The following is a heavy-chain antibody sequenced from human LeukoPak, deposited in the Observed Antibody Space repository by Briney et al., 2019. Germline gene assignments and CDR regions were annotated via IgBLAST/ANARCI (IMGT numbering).Heavy chain of an antibody. Sequence: PSETLSLTCAVSGGSFSGYYWTWIRQPPGEGLEWIGEINHSGSANYNPSLKSRVTISLDTSKNQFSLKLSSVTAADTAVYYCARGQGTVTTHWGQGTLVTVSS. V-gene: IGHV4-34*01. CDR2: INHSGSA. CDR3: ARGQGTVTTH. D-gene: IGHD4-17*01. J-gene: IGHJ4*02. CDR1: GGSFSGYY.